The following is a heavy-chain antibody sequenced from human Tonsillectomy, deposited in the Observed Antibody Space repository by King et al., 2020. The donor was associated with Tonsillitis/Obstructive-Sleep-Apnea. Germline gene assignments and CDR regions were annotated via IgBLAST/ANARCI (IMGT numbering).Heavy chain of an antibody. D-gene: IGHD2-21*02. Sequence: VQLVASGGGLVQPGGSLSLSCAASGFTFSSYEMPWVRQAPGKGLEWVSYISSSGSTIYYADSVKGRFTISRDNAKNSLYLQMNSLRAEDTAWYDWAREAVGTASRPHLDYGGQGTRGTVSS. J-gene: IGHJ4*02. CDR2: ISSSGSTI. V-gene: IGHV3-48*03. CDR3: AREAVGTASRPHLDY. CDR1: GFTFSSYE.